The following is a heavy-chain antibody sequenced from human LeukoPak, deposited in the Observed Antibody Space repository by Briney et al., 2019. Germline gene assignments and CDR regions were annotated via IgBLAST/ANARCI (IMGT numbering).Heavy chain of an antibody. V-gene: IGHV1-69*04. CDR2: IIPILGIA. D-gene: IGHD1-26*01. CDR3: ARRGSGSYSENYFDY. CDR1: GYTFTSYG. J-gene: IGHJ4*02. Sequence: SVKVSCKASGYTFTSYGISWVRQAPGQGLEWMGRIIPILGIANYAQKFQGRVTITADKSTSTAYMELSSLRSEDTTVYYCARRGSGSYSENYFDYWGQGTLVTVST.